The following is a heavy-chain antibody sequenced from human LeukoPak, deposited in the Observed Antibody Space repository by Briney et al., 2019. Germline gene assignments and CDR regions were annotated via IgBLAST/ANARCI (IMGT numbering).Heavy chain of an antibody. CDR3: VRDYRWGSFDI. Sequence: GGSLRLSCAASGFTFSSYEMNWVRQAPGKGLEWVSYISSSGSAIYYADSVKGRFTISRDNAKNSLYLQMNSLRAEDTAVYHCVRDYRWGSFDIWGQGTMVTVSS. V-gene: IGHV3-48*03. CDR2: ISSSGSAI. J-gene: IGHJ3*02. CDR1: GFTFSSYE. D-gene: IGHD3-16*01.